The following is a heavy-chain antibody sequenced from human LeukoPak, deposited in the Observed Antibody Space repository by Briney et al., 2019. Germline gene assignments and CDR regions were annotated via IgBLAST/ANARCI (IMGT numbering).Heavy chain of an antibody. CDR1: GASISSGPYY. CDR2: IYTSGST. V-gene: IGHV4-61*02. CDR3: ARGTNWGSGDY. J-gene: IGHJ4*02. D-gene: IGHD7-27*01. Sequence: SETLSLTCTVFGASISSGPYYWSWIRQPAGKGLEWIGRIYTSGSTNYNPSLKSRVTISMDTSKNQFSLGLSSVTATDAAVYYCARGTNWGSGDYWGQGILVTVSS.